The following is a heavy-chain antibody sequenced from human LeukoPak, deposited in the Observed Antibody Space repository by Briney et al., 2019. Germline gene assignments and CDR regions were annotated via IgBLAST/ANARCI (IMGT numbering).Heavy chain of an antibody. Sequence: SETLSLTCAVSGGSISSSNWWSWVRQPPGKGLEWSGEIYHSGSTNYNPSLKSRVTISVDKSKNQFSLKLSSVTAADTAVYYCARYWGSYRYHFDYWGQGTLVTVSS. V-gene: IGHV4-4*02. CDR2: IYHSGST. J-gene: IGHJ4*02. D-gene: IGHD3-16*02. CDR3: ARYWGSYRYHFDY. CDR1: GGSISSSNW.